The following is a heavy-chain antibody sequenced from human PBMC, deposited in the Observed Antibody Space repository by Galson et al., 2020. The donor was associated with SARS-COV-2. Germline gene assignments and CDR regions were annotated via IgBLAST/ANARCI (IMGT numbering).Heavy chain of an antibody. J-gene: IGHJ4*02. CDR2: IYNSGNT. CDR1: GGSISSHY. CDR3: SRAAVAGPFDY. Sequence: SGGSISSHYWSWIRQSPGKGLEWIGCIYNSGNTDYNPSLKSRVTISIDTSKNQFSLNVSSVTAADTAVYYCSRAAVAGPFDYWGQGTLVTVSS. V-gene: IGHV4-59*11. D-gene: IGHD6-19*01.